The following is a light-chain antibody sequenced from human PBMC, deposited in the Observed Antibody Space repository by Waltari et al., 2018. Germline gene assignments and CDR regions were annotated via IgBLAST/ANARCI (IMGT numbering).Light chain of an antibody. CDR3: QQFYSSPLT. CDR1: QTVLYSSNKGYS. Sequence: DIVMTQSPDSLAVSLGEGATINCKSSQTVLYSSNKGYSLAWFQQKPGQPPKRLIYWASTRESGVPDRVSGSGSGTDFTLTISSLQAEDVAVYYCQQFYSSPLTFGGGTKVEIK. J-gene: IGKJ4*01. CDR2: WAS. V-gene: IGKV4-1*01.